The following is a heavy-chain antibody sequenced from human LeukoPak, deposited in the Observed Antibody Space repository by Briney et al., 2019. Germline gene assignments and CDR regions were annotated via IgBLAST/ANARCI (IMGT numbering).Heavy chain of an antibody. CDR3: ARGEYRYAVDY. CDR1: GYSFPAKY. CDR2: INPNSGDT. Sequence: ASVKVSCKASGYSFPAKYMHWVRQAPGQGLEWVGWINPNSGDTTYAQKFQGRVTMTRDTSISTAYMELSSLTSDDTAVYYCARGEYRYAVDYWGQGTLVTVSS. D-gene: IGHD5-18*01. V-gene: IGHV1-2*02. J-gene: IGHJ4*02.